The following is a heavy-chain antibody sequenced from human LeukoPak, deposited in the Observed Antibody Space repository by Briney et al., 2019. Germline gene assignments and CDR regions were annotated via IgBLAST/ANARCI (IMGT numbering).Heavy chain of an antibody. CDR3: ARRRGGYGEGEFDY. J-gene: IGHJ4*02. Sequence: GGSLRVSCTASGFTASSKYMSWVRQARGKGLEWVSFIRGDATTAYADSVQGRFTISRDDSKNTLYLQMDSLRVEDTAVYYCARRRGGYGEGEFDYWGQGTLVTVSS. V-gene: IGHV3-66*04. D-gene: IGHD4-17*01. CDR1: GFTASSKY. CDR2: IRGDATT.